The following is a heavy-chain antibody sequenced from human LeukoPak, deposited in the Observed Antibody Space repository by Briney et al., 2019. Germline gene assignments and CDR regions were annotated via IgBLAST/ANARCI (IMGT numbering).Heavy chain of an antibody. CDR2: ISSSSSTI. CDR3: ARDYEWLRF. Sequence: GGSLRLSCAASGFTFSSYSMNWVRQAPGKGLEWVSYISSSSSTIYYADSVKGRFTISRDNAKNSLYLQMNSLRVEDTAVYYCARDYEWLRFWGQGTLVTVSS. J-gene: IGHJ4*02. D-gene: IGHD5-12*01. V-gene: IGHV3-48*01. CDR1: GFTFSSYS.